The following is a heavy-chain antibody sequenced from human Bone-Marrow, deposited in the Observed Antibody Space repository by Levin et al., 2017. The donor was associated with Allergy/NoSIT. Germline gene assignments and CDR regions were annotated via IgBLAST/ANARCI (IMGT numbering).Heavy chain of an antibody. CDR3: ARIRNGYSLGDVSDS. CDR2: ISATASHK. V-gene: IGHV3-48*03. CDR1: GFTFSNYE. D-gene: IGHD2-15*01. J-gene: IGHJ3*02. Sequence: GGSLRLSCVVSGFTFSNYEMSWVRQAPGKGLEWVSYISATASHKYYADSVKGRFTVSRDNVKSSMYLDLNALRVEHTAVYYCARIRNGYSLGDVSDSWGHGTMVIVSS.